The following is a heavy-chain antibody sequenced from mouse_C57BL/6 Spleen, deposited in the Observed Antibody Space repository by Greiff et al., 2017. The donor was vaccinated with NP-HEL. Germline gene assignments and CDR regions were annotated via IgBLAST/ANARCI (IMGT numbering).Heavy chain of an antibody. Sequence: QVQLQQSGAELVRPGTSVKLSCKASGYTFTSYWMHWVKQRPGQGLEWIGVIDPSDSYTNYNQKFKGKATLTVDTSSSTAYMQLSSLTSEDSAVYYCARPDYYGSSSPFAYWGQGTLVTVSA. V-gene: IGHV1-59*01. CDR1: GYTFTSYW. CDR2: IDPSDSYT. D-gene: IGHD1-1*01. CDR3: ARPDYYGSSSPFAY. J-gene: IGHJ3*01.